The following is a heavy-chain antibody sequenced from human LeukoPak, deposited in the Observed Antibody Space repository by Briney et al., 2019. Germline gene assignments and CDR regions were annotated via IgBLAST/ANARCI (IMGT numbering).Heavy chain of an antibody. CDR2: IYYSGRT. V-gene: IGHV4-39*01. CDR1: GGSISSSSYY. CDR3: QKTAYEILTGYYNVDY. Sequence: SETLSLTCTVAGGSISSSSYYLGWLRQPPGKGPEWLGSIYYSGRTYYNPSLKSRVTISVDTSKNQFSLKLSSVTAADTVFFFKQKTAYEILTGYYNVDYWGQGTLVTVSS. D-gene: IGHD3-9*01. J-gene: IGHJ4*02.